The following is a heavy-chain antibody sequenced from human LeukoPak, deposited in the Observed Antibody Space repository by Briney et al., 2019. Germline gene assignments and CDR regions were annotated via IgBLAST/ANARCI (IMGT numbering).Heavy chain of an antibody. J-gene: IGHJ4*02. Sequence: GGSLRLSCAASGFTISSYSMNWVRQAPGKGLKGVSSISISSSYIYYADSVKGRFTISRDNAKNSLYLQMNSLRAEDTAVYYCARDIVGGDIVVVPAAPDYWGQGTLVTVSS. CDR3: ARDIVGGDIVVVPAAPDY. CDR1: GFTISSYS. D-gene: IGHD2-2*01. V-gene: IGHV3-21*01. CDR2: ISISSSYI.